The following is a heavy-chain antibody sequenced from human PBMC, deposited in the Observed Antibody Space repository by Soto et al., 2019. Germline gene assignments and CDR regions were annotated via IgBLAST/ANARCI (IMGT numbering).Heavy chain of an antibody. Sequence: PGGSLRLSCAASGFTLSSYSMNWVRQAPGKGLEWISYISSSSNTIYTADSVKGRFTISRDNAKGSLYLQMTSLRDEDTAVYYWARNIADGHYYMDLWGQGTTVTVSS. V-gene: IGHV3-48*02. CDR3: ARNIADGHYYMDL. D-gene: IGHD3-10*01. CDR1: GFTLSSYS. J-gene: IGHJ6*02. CDR2: ISSSSNTI.